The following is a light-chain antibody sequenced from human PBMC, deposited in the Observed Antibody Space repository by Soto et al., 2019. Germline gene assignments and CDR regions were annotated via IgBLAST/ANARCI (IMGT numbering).Light chain of an antibody. CDR2: DAS. Sequence: DIQMTQSPSSLSASVGDRVTFTCQASQDIKNYLNWYQHRPGKAPKLLIYDASTLETGVPSRFSGSGSGTHFTFTISSLQPEDVGTYYCQQFANVPLFTFGPGTKVHI. V-gene: IGKV1-33*01. J-gene: IGKJ3*01. CDR3: QQFANVPLFT. CDR1: QDIKNY.